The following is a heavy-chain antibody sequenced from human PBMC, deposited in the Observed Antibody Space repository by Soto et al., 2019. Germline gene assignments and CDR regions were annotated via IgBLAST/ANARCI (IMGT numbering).Heavy chain of an antibody. V-gene: IGHV4-59*01. CDR2: IYYSGRT. CDR3: ARNYHDSSYFDY. J-gene: IGHJ4*02. D-gene: IGHD1-7*01. Sequence: SETLSLTCTVSGGSISSYYWSWIRQPPGKGLEWIGYIYYSGRTNYNPSLQSRVTLSVDTSKNQFSLKLTSVTAADTAVYYCARNYHDSSYFDYWGQGALVTVSS. CDR1: GGSISSYY.